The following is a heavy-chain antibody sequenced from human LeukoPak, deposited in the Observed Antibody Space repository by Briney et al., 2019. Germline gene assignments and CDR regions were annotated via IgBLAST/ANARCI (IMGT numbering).Heavy chain of an antibody. D-gene: IGHD5-24*01. CDR3: ARHRREMATITYYYYYGMDV. J-gene: IGHJ6*02. CDR1: GGXISSGXXY. V-gene: IGHV4-30-2*03. Sequence: SQTLSLTCTVSGGXISSGXXYWSXIRXXXXXXXXXIGXXXXSGSTYYNPSLKSRVTISVDTSKNQFFLKLSSVTAANTAVYYCARHRREMATITYYYYYGMDVWGQGTTVTVSS. CDR2: XXXSGST.